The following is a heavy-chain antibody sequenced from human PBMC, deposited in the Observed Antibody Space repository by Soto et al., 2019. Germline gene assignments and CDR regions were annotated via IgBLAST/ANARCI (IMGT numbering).Heavy chain of an antibody. Sequence: QVQLVQSGAEVKKPGSSVKVSCKASGGTFSSYSINWVRQAPGQGLEWMGEIIPIFGTANYAQKFQGRVTITADESTSTASMELTSLISEDTAVYYCAREGGRHSGGIDYWGQGTLVTVSS. CDR2: IIPIFGTA. D-gene: IGHD1-26*01. CDR1: GGTFSSYS. J-gene: IGHJ4*02. V-gene: IGHV1-69*01. CDR3: AREGGRHSGGIDY.